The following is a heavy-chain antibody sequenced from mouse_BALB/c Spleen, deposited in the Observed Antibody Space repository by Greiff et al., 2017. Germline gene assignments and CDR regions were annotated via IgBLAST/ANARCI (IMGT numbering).Heavy chain of an antibody. CDR2: IYPYNGGT. CDR3: ARGWAYFDY. V-gene: IGHV1S29*02. CDR1: GYTFTDYN. D-gene: IGHD3-3*01. Sequence: EVHLVESGPELVKPGASVKISCKASGYTFTDYNMHWVKQSHGKSLEWIGYIYPYNGGTGYNQKFKSKATLTVDNSSSTAYMELRSLTSEDSAVYYCARGWAYFDYWGQGTTLTVSS. J-gene: IGHJ2*01.